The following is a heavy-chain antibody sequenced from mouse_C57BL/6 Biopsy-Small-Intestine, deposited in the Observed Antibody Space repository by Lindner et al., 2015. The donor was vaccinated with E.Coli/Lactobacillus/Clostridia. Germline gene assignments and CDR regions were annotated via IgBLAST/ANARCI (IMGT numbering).Heavy chain of an antibody. V-gene: IGHV14-4*01. J-gene: IGHJ3*01. CDR3: TNGDYEAWFAY. CDR2: IDPENGDT. D-gene: IGHD2-13*01. Sequence: PGASVKLSCTSVLGFNIKDDYMRLGEAEAVNRAWSGFGWIDPENGDTEYASKFQGKATITADTSSNTAYLQLSSLTSEDTAVYYCTNGDYEAWFAYWGQGTLVTVSA. CDR1: GFNIKDDY.